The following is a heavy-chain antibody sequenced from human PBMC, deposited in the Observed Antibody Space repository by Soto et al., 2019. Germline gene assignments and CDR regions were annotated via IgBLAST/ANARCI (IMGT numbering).Heavy chain of an antibody. CDR1: GFTFSKYW. J-gene: IGHJ4*02. Sequence: EVHLVESGGGLVQPGGSLRLSCAASGFTFSKYWFHWVRQTPGKGLMGVSRIDPYDTGITYADSVKGRFTISRDNAKNNLYLQMNRLTAEDTSVYHCARDMTGAFDYLGQGTLVTVSS. V-gene: IGHV3-74*01. D-gene: IGHD1-26*01. CDR2: IDPYDTGI. CDR3: ARDMTGAFDY.